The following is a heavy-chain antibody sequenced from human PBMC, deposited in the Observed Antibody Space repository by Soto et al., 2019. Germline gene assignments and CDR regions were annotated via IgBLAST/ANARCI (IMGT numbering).Heavy chain of an antibody. D-gene: IGHD4-17*01. J-gene: IGHJ6*03. CDR1: GFTFSSYA. CDR3: AKVASTVIYYYHYYMDV. Sequence: PGGSLRLSCAASGFTFSSYAMSWVRQAPGKGLEWVSAISGSGGSTYYADSVKGRFTISRDNSKNTLYLQMNSLRAEDTAVYYCAKVASTVIYYYHYYMDVWGKGTTVTVSS. CDR2: ISGSGGST. V-gene: IGHV3-23*01.